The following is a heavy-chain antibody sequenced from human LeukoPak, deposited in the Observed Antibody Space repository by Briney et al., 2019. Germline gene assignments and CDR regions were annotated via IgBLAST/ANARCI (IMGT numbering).Heavy chain of an antibody. D-gene: IGHD3-9*01. CDR3: ARRDWSKGGTNNWFDP. J-gene: IGHJ5*02. Sequence: SETLSLTCTVSGGSISSYYWSWIRQPPGKGLEWIGYIYYSGSTNYNPSLKSRVTISVDTSKNQFSLKLSSVTAADTAVYYCARRDWSKGGTNNWFDPWGQGTLVTVSS. CDR2: IYYSGST. V-gene: IGHV4-59*08. CDR1: GGSISSYY.